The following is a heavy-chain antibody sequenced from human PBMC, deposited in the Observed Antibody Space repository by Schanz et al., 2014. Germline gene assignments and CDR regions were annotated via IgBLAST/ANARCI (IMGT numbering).Heavy chain of an antibody. CDR3: ARPALWFGDNCFDP. Sequence: EVQLVESGGGVVQPGGSLRLSCAASGFTFSSYWMHWVRQVPGKGLVWVSRIKSDGSSTSYADSVKGRFTISRDNAKNTLYLQMNSLRAEDTAVYYCARPALWFGDNCFDPWGQGTLVTVSS. CDR2: IKSDGSST. J-gene: IGHJ5*02. CDR1: GFTFSSYW. D-gene: IGHD3-10*01. V-gene: IGHV3-74*02.